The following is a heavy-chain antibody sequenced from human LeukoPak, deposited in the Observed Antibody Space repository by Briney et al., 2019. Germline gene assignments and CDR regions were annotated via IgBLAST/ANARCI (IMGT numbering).Heavy chain of an antibody. CDR2: INPSGGST. CDR1: GYTFTSYY. Sequence: ASVKVSCKASGYTFTSYYMHWVRQAPGQELEWMGIINPSGGSTSYAQKFQGRVTMTRDTSTSTVYMELSSLRSEDTAVYYCARQEPPYYDFWSGYHTHLDYWGQGTLVTVSS. V-gene: IGHV1-46*01. D-gene: IGHD3-3*01. J-gene: IGHJ4*02. CDR3: ARQEPPYYDFWSGYHTHLDY.